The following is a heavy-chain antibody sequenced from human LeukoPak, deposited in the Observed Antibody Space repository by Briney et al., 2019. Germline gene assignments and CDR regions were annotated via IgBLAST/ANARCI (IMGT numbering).Heavy chain of an antibody. D-gene: IGHD6-19*01. CDR1: GFTFSSYS. V-gene: IGHV3-21*01. CDR3: GRVGGRSKAVKGDAFDI. J-gene: IGHJ3*02. Sequence: KSGGSLRLSCAASGFTFSSYSMNWVRQAPGKGLEWVSSISSGSTYVYYADSVQGRFTISRDNAQSSMYLQMNSLRAEDTAVYYCGRVGGRSKAVKGDAFDIWGQGTMVVVSS. CDR2: ISSGSTYV.